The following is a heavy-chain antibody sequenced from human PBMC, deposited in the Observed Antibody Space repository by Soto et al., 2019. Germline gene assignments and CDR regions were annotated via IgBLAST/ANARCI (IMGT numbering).Heavy chain of an antibody. D-gene: IGHD5-18*01. V-gene: IGHV4-30-2*01. CDR1: GGSISSGGYS. Sequence: SETLSLTCAVSGGSISSGGYSWSWIRQPPGKGLEWIGYIYHSGSTYYNPSLKSRVTISVDRSKNQFSLKLSSVTAAETAVYYCARSDYGYNFDSWGQGTLVTVSS. J-gene: IGHJ4*02. CDR2: IYHSGST. CDR3: ARSDYGYNFDS.